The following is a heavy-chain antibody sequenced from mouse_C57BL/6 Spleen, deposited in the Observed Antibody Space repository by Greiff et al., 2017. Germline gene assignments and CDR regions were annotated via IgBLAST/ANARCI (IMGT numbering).Heavy chain of an antibody. CDR2: IYPGSGGT. J-gene: IGHJ3*01. CDR3: ARDSAGYVGGFAY. CDR1: GYAFTNYL. D-gene: IGHD3-2*02. Sequence: QVQLKQSGAELVRPGTSVKVSCKASGYAFTNYLIEWVKQRPGQGLEWIGGIYPGSGGTNYNEKFKGKATLTADTSSSTAYMQLSSLTSEDSAVYFCARDSAGYVGGFAYWGQGTLVTVSA. V-gene: IGHV1-54*01.